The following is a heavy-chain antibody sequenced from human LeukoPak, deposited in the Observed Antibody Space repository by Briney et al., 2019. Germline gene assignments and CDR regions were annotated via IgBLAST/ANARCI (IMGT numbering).Heavy chain of an antibody. CDR2: IYTSGST. CDR3: AGSRGYCSSTSCYGNFDY. Sequence: MPSETLSLTCTVSGGSISSYYWSWIRQPAGKGLEWIGRIYTSGSTNYNPSLKSRVTMSVDTSKNQFSLKLSSVTAADTAVYYCAGSRGYCSSTSCYGNFDYWGQGTLVTVSS. V-gene: IGHV4-4*07. CDR1: GGSISSYY. J-gene: IGHJ4*02. D-gene: IGHD2-2*01.